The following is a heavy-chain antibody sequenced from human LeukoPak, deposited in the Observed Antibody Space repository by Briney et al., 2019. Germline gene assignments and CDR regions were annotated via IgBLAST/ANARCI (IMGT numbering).Heavy chain of an antibody. CDR2: IRSSGSTI. V-gene: IGHV3-11*04. CDR3: ARVDCSSTSCYEFDY. Sequence: KPGGSLRLSCAASGFAFSDYYMSWIRQAPGKGLEWVSYIRSSGSTIYYADSVKGRFTISRDNAKNSLYLQMSSLRAEDTAVYYCARVDCSSTSCYEFDYWGQGTLVTVSS. D-gene: IGHD2-2*01. J-gene: IGHJ4*02. CDR1: GFAFSDYY.